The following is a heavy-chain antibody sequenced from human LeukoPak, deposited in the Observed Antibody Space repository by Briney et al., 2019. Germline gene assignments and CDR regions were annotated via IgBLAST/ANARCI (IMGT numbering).Heavy chain of an antibody. Sequence: PGGSLRLSCAASGFTVSSNYMSWVRQAPGKGLEWVSVIYSGGSTYYADSVKGRFTISRDNFKNTLYLQMNSLRAEDTAVYYCAKDRYSSGWYSDFDYWGQGTLVTVSS. CDR2: IYSGGST. CDR1: GFTVSSNY. D-gene: IGHD6-19*01. V-gene: IGHV3-66*01. CDR3: AKDRYSSGWYSDFDY. J-gene: IGHJ4*02.